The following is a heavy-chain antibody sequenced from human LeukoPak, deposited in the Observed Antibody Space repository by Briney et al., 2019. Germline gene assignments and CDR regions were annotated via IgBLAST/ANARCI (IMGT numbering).Heavy chain of an antibody. CDR3: ARVVLRYFDWFDAFDI. V-gene: IGHV1-2*02. CDR1: GYTFTGYY. J-gene: IGHJ3*02. CDR2: INPNSGGT. Sequence: ASVKVSCKASGYTFTGYYMHWVRQAPGQGLEWMGWINPNSGGTNYAQKFQGRVTMTRDTSISTAYMELSRLRSDDTAVYYCARVVLRYFDWFDAFDIWGQGTMVTVSS. D-gene: IGHD3-9*01.